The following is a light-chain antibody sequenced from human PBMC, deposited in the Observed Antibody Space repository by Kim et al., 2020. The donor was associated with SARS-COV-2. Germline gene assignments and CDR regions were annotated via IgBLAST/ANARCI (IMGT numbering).Light chain of an antibody. V-gene: IGKV3-20*01. CDR1: QSVTSTY. CDR3: QQYGTSPRT. J-gene: IGKJ4*01. Sequence: SPGERATLSCRASQSVTSTYLAWYQQKPGQAPRLLIYGTSTRATGIPDRFSGSGSGTDFTLTISRLEPEDLAVYYCQQYGTSPRTFGGGTQLDIK. CDR2: GTS.